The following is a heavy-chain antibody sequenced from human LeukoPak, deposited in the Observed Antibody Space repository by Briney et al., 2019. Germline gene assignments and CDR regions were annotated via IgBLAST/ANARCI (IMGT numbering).Heavy chain of an antibody. CDR1: GFTFSSYS. J-gene: IGHJ1*01. CDR2: ISSSSSYI. V-gene: IGHV3-21*01. Sequence: GGSLRLSCAASGFTFSSYSMNWVRQAPGKGLEWVSSISSSSSYIYYADSVKGRFTISRDNAKNSLYLQMNSLRAEDTAVYYCARGVHRSLVPAAIQEYFQHWGQGTLVTVSS. D-gene: IGHD2-2*01. CDR3: ARGVHRSLVPAAIQEYFQH.